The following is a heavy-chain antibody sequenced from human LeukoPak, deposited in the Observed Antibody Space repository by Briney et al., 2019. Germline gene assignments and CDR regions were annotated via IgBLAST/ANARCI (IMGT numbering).Heavy chain of an antibody. Sequence: PSETLSLTCTVSGGSISSSSYYWGWIRQPPGKGLEWIASIYYSGSTYYNPSLKSRVTISVDTSKNQFSLKVSSVTAADTAVYYRARRLIAVAGTVVYYFDYWGQGTLVTVSS. J-gene: IGHJ4*02. V-gene: IGHV4-39*01. CDR2: IYYSGST. D-gene: IGHD6-19*01. CDR3: ARRLIAVAGTVVYYFDY. CDR1: GGSISSSSYY.